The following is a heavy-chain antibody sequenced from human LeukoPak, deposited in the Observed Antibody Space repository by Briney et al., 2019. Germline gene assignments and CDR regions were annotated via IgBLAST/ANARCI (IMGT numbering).Heavy chain of an antibody. J-gene: IGHJ4*02. D-gene: IGHD2-21*01. V-gene: IGHV4-39*07. Sequence: SETLSLTCTVSGGSISRTSYYWSWIRQPPGKGLEWIGEINHSGSTNYNPSLKSRVTISVDTSKNQFSLKLSSVTAADTAVYYCARGVVIAPQTFDYWGQGTLVTVSS. CDR3: ARGVVIAPQTFDY. CDR2: INHSGST. CDR1: GGSISRTSYY.